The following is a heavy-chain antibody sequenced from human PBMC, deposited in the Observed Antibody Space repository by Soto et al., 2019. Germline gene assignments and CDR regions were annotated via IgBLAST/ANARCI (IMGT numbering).Heavy chain of an antibody. V-gene: IGHV1-3*01. Sequence: ASVKVSCKASGYTFTSYAMHWVRQAPGQRLEWMGWINAGNGNTKYSQKFQGRVTITRDTSASTAYMELSSLRSEDTAVYYCAKDSEEPLEAGDYGFDYWGQGTLVTVSS. CDR1: GYTFTSYA. D-gene: IGHD4-17*01. J-gene: IGHJ4*02. CDR2: INAGNGNT. CDR3: AKDSEEPLEAGDYGFDY.